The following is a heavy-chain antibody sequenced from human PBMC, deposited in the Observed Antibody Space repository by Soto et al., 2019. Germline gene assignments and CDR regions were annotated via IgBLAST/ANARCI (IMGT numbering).Heavy chain of an antibody. CDR2: INDGGTST. CDR3: AKGSVGSRTYYFDH. Sequence: PVGSLRLSCVASGFTFRNYAMSCVRHSPGKGLEWVSAINDGGTSTWYADSVKGRFTISRDNSMNTLFLQTNSLRGEDTAVYYCAKGSVGSRTYYFDHWGQGTLVIVSS. D-gene: IGHD2-15*01. V-gene: IGHV3-23*01. CDR1: GFTFRNYA. J-gene: IGHJ4*02.